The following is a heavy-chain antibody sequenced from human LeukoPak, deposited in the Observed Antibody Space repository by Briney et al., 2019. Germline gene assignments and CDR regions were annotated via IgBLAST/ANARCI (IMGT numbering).Heavy chain of an antibody. Sequence: SGPTLVKPTQTLTLTCTFSGFSLSTSGVGVGWIRQPPGKALEWLALIYWNDDKRYSPSLKSRLTITKDTSKNQVVLTMTNMDPVGTATYYCAHIRSSSWENYFDYWGQGTLVTVSS. V-gene: IGHV2-5*01. CDR2: IYWNDDK. J-gene: IGHJ4*02. CDR3: AHIRSSSWENYFDY. D-gene: IGHD6-13*01. CDR1: GFSLSTSGVG.